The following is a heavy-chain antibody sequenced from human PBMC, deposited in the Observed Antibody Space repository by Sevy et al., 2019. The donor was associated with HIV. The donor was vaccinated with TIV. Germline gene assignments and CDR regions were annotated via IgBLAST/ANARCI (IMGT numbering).Heavy chain of an antibody. Sequence: GESLKISCKGSGYSFTSYWIGWVRQMPGKGLEWMGIIYPGDSDTRYSPSFQGQVTISADKSISTAYLQWSSLKASDTAMYYCARGGGYGSGSYAAGFYYFDYWGQGTLVTVSS. V-gene: IGHV5-51*01. CDR2: IYPGDSDT. J-gene: IGHJ4*02. CDR1: GYSFTSYW. CDR3: ARGGGYGSGSYAAGFYYFDY. D-gene: IGHD3-10*01.